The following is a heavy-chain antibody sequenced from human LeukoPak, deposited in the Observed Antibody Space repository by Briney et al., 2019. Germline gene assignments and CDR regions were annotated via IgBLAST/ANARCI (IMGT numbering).Heavy chain of an antibody. CDR1: GFTFSSYA. Sequence: GGSLRLSCAASGFTFSSYAMSWVRQAPGKGLEWVSIIYRGDSTYYADSVKGRFTFSRDNSKNTLYLQMNSLRAEDTAVYYCAKGTLWFGIDYWGQGTLVTVSS. D-gene: IGHD3-10*01. V-gene: IGHV3-66*01. CDR2: IYRGDST. J-gene: IGHJ4*02. CDR3: AKGTLWFGIDY.